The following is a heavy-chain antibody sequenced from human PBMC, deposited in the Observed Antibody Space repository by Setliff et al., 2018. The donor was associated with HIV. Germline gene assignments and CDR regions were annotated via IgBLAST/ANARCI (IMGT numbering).Heavy chain of an antibody. V-gene: IGHV4-4*08. CDR2: IYTSGST. J-gene: IGHJ4*02. Sequence: SETLSLTCTVSGGSMSTYYWSWIRQPPGKGLEWIGYIYTSGSTNYNPSLRSRVTISVDTSKNHFSLRLSSVTAADTAVYYCARGEFYCGTDCYRSSFDYWGQGILVTVSS. CDR3: ARGEFYCGTDCYRSSFDY. CDR1: GGSMSTYY. D-gene: IGHD2-21*02.